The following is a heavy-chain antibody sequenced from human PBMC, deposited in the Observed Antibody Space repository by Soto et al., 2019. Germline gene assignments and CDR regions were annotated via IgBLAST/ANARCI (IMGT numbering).Heavy chain of an antibody. CDR3: ARQRAAGLDWFDP. J-gene: IGHJ5*02. CDR2: IYYSGST. V-gene: IGHV4-39*01. CDR1: GGSISSSSYY. Sequence: SETLSLTCTVSGGSISSSSYYWGWIRQPPGKGLEWIGSIYYSGSTYYNPSLKSRVTLSVDTSKNQFSLKLSSVTAADTAVYYCARQRAAGLDWFDPWGQGTLITVSS. D-gene: IGHD6-13*01.